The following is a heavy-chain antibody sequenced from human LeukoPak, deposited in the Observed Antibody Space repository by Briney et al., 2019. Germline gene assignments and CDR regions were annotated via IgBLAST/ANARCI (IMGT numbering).Heavy chain of an antibody. J-gene: IGHJ5*02. CDR1: GGSISSGSYY. Sequence: SETLSLTCTVSGGSISSGSYYWSWIRQPPGKGLEWIGYIYYSGSTNYNPSLKSRVTISVDTSKNQFSLKLSSVTAADTAVYYCARAHSGELLHWFEPWGQGTLVTVSS. CDR3: ARAHSGELLHWFEP. D-gene: IGHD3-10*01. CDR2: IYYSGST. V-gene: IGHV4-61*01.